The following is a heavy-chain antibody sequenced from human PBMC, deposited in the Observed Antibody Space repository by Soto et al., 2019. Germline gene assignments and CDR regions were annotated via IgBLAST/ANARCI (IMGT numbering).Heavy chain of an antibody. CDR1: GGSISSSNW. D-gene: IGHD3-10*01. CDR3: ARRWGEGRVDY. J-gene: IGHJ4*02. Sequence: SETLSLTCAVSGGSISSSNWWSWVRQPPGKGLEWIGEIYHSGNTDYNPSLKSRVTMAVDKSRNQFSLKLSSVTAADTAVYYCARRWGEGRVDYWGQGTLVTVSS. V-gene: IGHV4-4*02. CDR2: IYHSGNT.